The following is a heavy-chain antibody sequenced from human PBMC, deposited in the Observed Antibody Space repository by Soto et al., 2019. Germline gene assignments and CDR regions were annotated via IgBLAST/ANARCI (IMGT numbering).Heavy chain of an antibody. Sequence: PGGSLRLSCAASRFPFSSYWMHWVRQDPGKGLVWVSRISADGSDATYAHSVKGRFTISRDNAKNTLYLQMNSLRAEDTAVYYCASSGSYDIAWFDPWGQGTLVTVSS. CDR2: ISADGSDA. CDR1: RFPFSSYW. J-gene: IGHJ5*02. V-gene: IGHV3-74*03. D-gene: IGHD3-10*01. CDR3: ASSGSYDIAWFDP.